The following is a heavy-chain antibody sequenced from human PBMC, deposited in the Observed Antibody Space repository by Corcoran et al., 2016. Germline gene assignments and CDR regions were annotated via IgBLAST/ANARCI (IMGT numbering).Heavy chain of an antibody. Sequence: EVQLVESGGGLVKPGGSLRLSCAASGFTFSNAWMSWVRQAPGKGLEWVDRIKSKIDGGTIDYAAPVKGRFTISRDDSKNTLYLQMNSLKIEDTAFYYCSPEQGYWGQGTLVTVSP. J-gene: IGHJ4*02. V-gene: IGHV3-15*01. CDR2: IKSKIDGGTI. CDR1: GFTFSNAW. CDR3: SPEQGY.